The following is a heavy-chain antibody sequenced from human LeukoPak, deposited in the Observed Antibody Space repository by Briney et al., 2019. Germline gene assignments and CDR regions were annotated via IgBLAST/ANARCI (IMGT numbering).Heavy chain of an antibody. V-gene: IGHV1-46*01. CDR3: ARDNSVGDNAWWFDP. Sequence: GASVKVSCKASGYTFTSYYMHWVRQAPGQGLEWMGLINPTGGSTGYAQKFQSRVTMTRDMSTSTDYMELSSLRSEDTAIYYCARDNSVGDNAWWFDPWGQGTLVTVSS. CDR1: GYTFTSYY. J-gene: IGHJ5*02. D-gene: IGHD1-26*01. CDR2: INPTGGST.